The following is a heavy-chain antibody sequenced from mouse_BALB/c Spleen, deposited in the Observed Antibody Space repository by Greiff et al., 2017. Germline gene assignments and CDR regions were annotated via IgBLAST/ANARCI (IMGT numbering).Heavy chain of an antibody. CDR3: STARTTNYAMDY. J-gene: IGHJ4*01. CDR2: IYPSDSYT. D-gene: IGHD3-2*01. Sequence: QVQLQQPGAELVRPGASVKLSCKASGYTFTSYWINWVKQRPGQGLEWIGNIYPSDSYTNYNQKFKDKATLTVDKSSSTAYMQLSSPTSEDSAVYYCSTARTTNYAMDYWGQGTSVTVSA. CDR1: GYTFTSYW. V-gene: IGHV1-69*02.